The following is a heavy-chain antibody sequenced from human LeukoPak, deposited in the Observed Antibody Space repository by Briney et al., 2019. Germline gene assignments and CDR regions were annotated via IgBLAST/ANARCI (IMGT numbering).Heavy chain of an antibody. CDR1: GYTFTGYY. D-gene: IGHD2-15*01. CDR3: ARASRGYCFGGSCYEWFDP. Sequence: GASVKVSCKASGYTFTGYYMHWVRQAPGQGLERLGWINPNTSDTDYAQKLQGRVTMTRDTSISTAYMELSRLTFDDTAVYYCARASRGYCFGGSCYEWFDPWGQGTLVTVSS. J-gene: IGHJ5*02. CDR2: INPNTSDT. V-gene: IGHV1-2*02.